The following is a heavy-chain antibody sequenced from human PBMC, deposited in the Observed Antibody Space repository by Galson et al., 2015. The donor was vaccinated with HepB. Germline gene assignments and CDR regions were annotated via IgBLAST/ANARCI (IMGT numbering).Heavy chain of an antibody. D-gene: IGHD3-10*02. CDR1: GFTFSNYA. V-gene: IGHV3-30*03. J-gene: IGHJ4*02. CDR3: ARDRSKAVRPEYYFDY. Sequence: SLRLSCAASGFTFSNYAIHWVRQAPGKGPEWMAVISYDGSNKFYADSVKGRFTISRDNFKNTLYPQMNSLRTEDTAVYYCARDRSKAVRPEYYFDYWGQGALVTVSS. CDR2: ISYDGSNK.